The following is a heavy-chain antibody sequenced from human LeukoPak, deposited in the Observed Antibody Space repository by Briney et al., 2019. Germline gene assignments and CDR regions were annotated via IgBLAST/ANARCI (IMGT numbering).Heavy chain of an antibody. CDR1: GYTFISYS. CDR2: ISVYTGKT. CDR3: ARHSSGSFYP. J-gene: IGHJ5*02. Sequence: GASVKVSCKASGYTFISYSISWVRQAPGQGLEWMGWISVYTGKTDYAQKFQGRVTMTTDTSTSTAYMELRRLRSDDTAVYYCARHSSGSFYPWGQGTQVTVSS. V-gene: IGHV1-18*04. D-gene: IGHD3-10*01.